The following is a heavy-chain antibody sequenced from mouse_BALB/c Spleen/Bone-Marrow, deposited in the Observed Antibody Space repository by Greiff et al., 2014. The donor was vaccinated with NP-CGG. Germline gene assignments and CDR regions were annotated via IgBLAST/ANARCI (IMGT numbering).Heavy chain of an antibody. CDR3: ARDVGNYYAMDY. CDR1: GFSFTGYT. Sequence: EVKLEESGPELVKPGASMKISCKASGFSFTGYTMNWVKQSHGKNLEWIGLINPYTGETSYNQKFKGKATLTVDKSSSTAYMELLRLTSEDSAVYYCARDVGNYYAMDYWGQGTSVTVSS. CDR2: INPYTGET. V-gene: IGHV1-26*01. J-gene: IGHJ4*01. D-gene: IGHD2-1*01.